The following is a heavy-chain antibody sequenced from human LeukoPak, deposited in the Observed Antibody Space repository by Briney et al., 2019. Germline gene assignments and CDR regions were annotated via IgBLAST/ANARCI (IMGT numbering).Heavy chain of an antibody. CDR1: GYTFTSYA. V-gene: IGHV7-4-1*02. D-gene: IGHD5-24*01. Sequence: GASVKVSCKASGYTFTSYAMNWVRQAPGQGLEWMGWINTNTGNPTYAQGFTGRFVFSLDTSVSTAYPQISSLKAEDTAVYYCAREESRDGYNWAEDWGQGTLVTVSS. CDR3: AREESRDGYNWAED. CDR2: INTNTGNP. J-gene: IGHJ4*02.